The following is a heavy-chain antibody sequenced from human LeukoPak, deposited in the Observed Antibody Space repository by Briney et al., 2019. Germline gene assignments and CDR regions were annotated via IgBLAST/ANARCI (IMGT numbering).Heavy chain of an antibody. J-gene: IGHJ4*02. V-gene: IGHV3-7*01. Sequence: GGSLRLSRAASGFTFSTYWMSWVRQAPGKGLEWVANMNQDGSERNFAGSVKGRFTISRDNAKNSVLLYMNNLRAEDTAVYYCVRDKGYSQFDYWGQGTLVTVSS. D-gene: IGHD5-18*01. CDR3: VRDKGYSQFDY. CDR2: MNQDGSER. CDR1: GFTFSTYW.